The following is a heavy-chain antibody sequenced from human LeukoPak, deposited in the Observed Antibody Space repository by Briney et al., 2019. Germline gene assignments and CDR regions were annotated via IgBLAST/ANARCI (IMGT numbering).Heavy chain of an antibody. CDR2: VYHSGST. CDR1: GYSISSGYD. D-gene: IGHD2-8*02. Sequence: PSETLSLTCGVSGYSISSGYDLGWLRQTRGKGLDWIGNVYHSGSTSYNPALKSRVTISLDTSKNQFSLKLNPVTATDTAICFCARRLGRQYTGIYYWGPGTLVTVSS. V-gene: IGHV4-38-2*01. J-gene: IGHJ4*02. CDR3: ARRLGRQYTGIYY.